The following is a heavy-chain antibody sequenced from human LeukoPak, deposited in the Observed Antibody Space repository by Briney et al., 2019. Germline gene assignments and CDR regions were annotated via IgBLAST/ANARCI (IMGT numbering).Heavy chain of an antibody. CDR1: GYSFTSYW. CDR2: IYPGDSDT. D-gene: IGHD5-12*01. V-gene: IGHV5-51*01. Sequence: RGESLKISCKGSGYSFTSYWIAWVRQTPGKGLEWMGIIYPGDSDTRYSPSFQGQVTISADKSIAYLQWGSLKASDTAMYYCARRGYSGYDSPLGYWGQGTLVTVSS. J-gene: IGHJ4*02. CDR3: ARRGYSGYDSPLGY.